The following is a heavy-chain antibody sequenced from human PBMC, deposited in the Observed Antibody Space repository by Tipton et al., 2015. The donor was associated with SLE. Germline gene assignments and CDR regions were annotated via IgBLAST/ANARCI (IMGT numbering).Heavy chain of an antibody. CDR3: ARVAGDRSGYCDY. V-gene: IGHV4-34*01. D-gene: IGHD3-22*01. J-gene: IGHJ4*02. Sequence: RVTISVDTSRNQFSLRLTSVTAADTAVYYCARVAGDRSGYCDYWGQGTLVTVSS.